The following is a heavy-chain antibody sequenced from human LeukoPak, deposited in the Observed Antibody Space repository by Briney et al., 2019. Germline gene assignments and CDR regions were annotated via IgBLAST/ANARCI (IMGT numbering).Heavy chain of an antibody. J-gene: IGHJ6*04. CDR3: ARATITYYYYDSSGLLLDV. V-gene: IGHV4-4*07. CDR1: GGSIRSYY. CDR2: IYTSGST. Sequence: SETLSLTCTVSGGSIRSYYWSWIRQPAGKGLEWIGRIYTSGSTNYNPSLKSRVTMSVDTSKNQFSLKLSSVTAADTAAYYCARATITYYYYDSSGLLLDVWGKGTTVTVSS. D-gene: IGHD3-22*01.